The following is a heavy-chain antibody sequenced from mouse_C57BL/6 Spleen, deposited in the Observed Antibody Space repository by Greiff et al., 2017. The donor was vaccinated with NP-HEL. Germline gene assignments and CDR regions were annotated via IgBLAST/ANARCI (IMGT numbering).Heavy chain of an antibody. J-gene: IGHJ4*01. CDR3: ARDDYYSGYYAMDY. Sequence: ESGPGLVKPSQSLSLTCYVTGYSITSGYYRYWNRQLPGNKLEWMSYISYDGSNNYNQSFKNRTSITRDTTTNQYFLKLNAVTTEDTATYYCARDDYYSGYYAMDYWGQGTSVTVSS. V-gene: IGHV3-6*01. CDR2: ISYDGSN. CDR1: GYSITSGYY. D-gene: IGHD2-12*01.